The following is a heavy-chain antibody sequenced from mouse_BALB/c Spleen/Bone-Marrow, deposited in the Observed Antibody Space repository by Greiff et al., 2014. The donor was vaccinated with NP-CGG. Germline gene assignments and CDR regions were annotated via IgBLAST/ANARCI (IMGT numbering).Heavy chain of an antibody. CDR2: INPNSGYT. D-gene: IGHD2-10*01. CDR1: GYTLTSYT. CDR3: ARRVPYHFDY. V-gene: IGHV1-4*02. Sequence: VQLVESAAELARPGASVKMSCKASGYTLTSYTMHWVKQRPGQGLEWIGYINPNSGYTEYNQNFKDKATLTTDTSSNTAYLQLSSLTSEDSAVYYCARRVPYHFDYWGQGTTLTVSS. J-gene: IGHJ2*01.